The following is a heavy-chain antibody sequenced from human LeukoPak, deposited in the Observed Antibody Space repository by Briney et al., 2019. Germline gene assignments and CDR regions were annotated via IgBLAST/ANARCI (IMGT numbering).Heavy chain of an antibody. V-gene: IGHV4-59*01. D-gene: IGHD1-1*01. Sequence: SETLSLTCTVSGGSIGSYYWSWIRQPPGKGLEWIAYIYYSGSTNYNPSLKSRVTISVDTSKNQFSLKLSSVTAADTAVYYCAREERNGDYYYGMDVWGQGTTVTVSS. CDR2: IYYSGST. J-gene: IGHJ6*02. CDR1: GGSIGSYY. CDR3: AREERNGDYYYGMDV.